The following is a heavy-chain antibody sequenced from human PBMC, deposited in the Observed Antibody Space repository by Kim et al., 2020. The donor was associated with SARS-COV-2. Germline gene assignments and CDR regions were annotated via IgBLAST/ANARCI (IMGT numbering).Heavy chain of an antibody. CDR2: ISYDGSNK. D-gene: IGHD3-3*01. Sequence: GGSLRLSCAASGFTFSSYGMHWVRQAPGKGLEWVAVISYDGSNKYYADSVKGRFTISRDNSKNTLYLQMNSLRAEDTAVYYCAKDLIDFWSGYYPPAAGMDVWGQGTTVTVSS. J-gene: IGHJ6*02. V-gene: IGHV3-30*18. CDR1: GFTFSSYG. CDR3: AKDLIDFWSGYYPPAAGMDV.